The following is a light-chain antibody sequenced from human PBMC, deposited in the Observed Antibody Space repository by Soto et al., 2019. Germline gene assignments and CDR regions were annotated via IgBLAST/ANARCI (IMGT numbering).Light chain of an antibody. J-gene: IGLJ1*01. CDR1: SSDVGGYNS. CDR3: NSYTTSSTLLYV. Sequence: QSALTQPASVSGSPGQSITISCTGTSSDVGGYNSVSWYQQHPGKAPKLMIYEVSNRPSGVSNRFSGSKSGNTASLTISGLQAEDEADYYCNSYTTSSTLLYVFGTGTKLTV. V-gene: IGLV2-14*01. CDR2: EVS.